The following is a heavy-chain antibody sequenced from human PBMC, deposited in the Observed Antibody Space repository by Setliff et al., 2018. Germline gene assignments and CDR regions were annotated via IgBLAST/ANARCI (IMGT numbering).Heavy chain of an antibody. Sequence: SETLSLTCTVSGYSISSGYIWGWIRQPPGKGLEWIGSISHSGSTYYNPSLKSRVTISVDTSKNPFSLRVSSVTAADTAVYYCARSFSRREKFLLDYWGQGALVTVSS. J-gene: IGHJ4*02. CDR3: ARSFSRREKFLLDY. CDR2: ISHSGST. V-gene: IGHV4-38-2*02. CDR1: GYSISSGYI.